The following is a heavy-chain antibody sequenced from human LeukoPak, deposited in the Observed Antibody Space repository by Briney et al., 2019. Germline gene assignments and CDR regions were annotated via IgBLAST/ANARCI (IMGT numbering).Heavy chain of an antibody. J-gene: IGHJ2*01. CDR1: GSTFSSHT. CDR3: ARVPVITYGDYPYWYFDL. D-gene: IGHD4-17*01. V-gene: IGHV3-48*04. Sequence: GGSLRLSCAASGSTFSSHTMNWVRQAPGKGLEWISYISSSSSTIYYADSVKGRFTISRDNAKNSLYLQMNSLRAEDTAVYYCARVPVITYGDYPYWYFDLWGRGTLVTVSS. CDR2: ISSSSSTI.